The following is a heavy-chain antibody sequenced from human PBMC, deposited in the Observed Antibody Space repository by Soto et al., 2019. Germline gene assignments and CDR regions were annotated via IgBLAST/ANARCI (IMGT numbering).Heavy chain of an antibody. CDR1: GGSISSGDYY. D-gene: IGHD3-10*02. Sequence: SETLSLTCTVSGGSISSGDYYWSWIRQPPGKDLEWIGYIYYSGSTYYNPSLKSRVTISVDTSKNQFSLKLSSVTAADTAFYYCARAGCSGSYIPYNWFDPWGQGTLVTVSS. CDR3: ARAGCSGSYIPYNWFDP. J-gene: IGHJ5*02. CDR2: IYYSGST. V-gene: IGHV4-30-4*01.